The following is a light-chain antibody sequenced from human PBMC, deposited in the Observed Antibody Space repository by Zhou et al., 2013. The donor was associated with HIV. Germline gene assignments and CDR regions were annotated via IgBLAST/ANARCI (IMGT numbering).Light chain of an antibody. CDR3: LQHSGYPFT. V-gene: IGKV1-17*03. CDR1: LDIDNY. Sequence: DIQMTQSPSAMSASVGDRVTITCRASLDIDNYLAWFQQKPGKVPKRLIYVASNLESGVPSRFSGSGSGTEFTLTISSLQPEDVATYYCLQHSGYPFTFGPGTKVDI. CDR2: VAS. J-gene: IGKJ3*01.